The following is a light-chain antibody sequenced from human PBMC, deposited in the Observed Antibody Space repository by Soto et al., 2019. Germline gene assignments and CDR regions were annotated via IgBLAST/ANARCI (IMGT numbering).Light chain of an antibody. CDR2: DAS. CDR1: QSVGSY. Sequence: EIVLTQSPATLSLSPGERATLSCRASQSVGSYLAWYQQKPGQAPRLLIYDASNRATGIPARFNGSGSGTDFTLTISSLEPEDFALYYCQQRSNWLLSFGGGTKVEIQ. J-gene: IGKJ4*01. V-gene: IGKV3-11*01. CDR3: QQRSNWLLS.